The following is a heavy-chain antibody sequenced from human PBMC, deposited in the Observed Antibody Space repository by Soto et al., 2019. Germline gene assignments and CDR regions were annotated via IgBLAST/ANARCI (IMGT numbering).Heavy chain of an antibody. V-gene: IGHV2-5*02. Sequence: QITLKESGPTLVKPTQTLTLTCTFSGFSLRSSGVGVGWIRQPPGKALEWLALIYWDDDKRYRSSLKSRLTITKDTSKNQVVLTMTNMDPVDTARYYCARTNYLNNWFDPWGQGTLITVSS. CDR1: GFSLRSSGVG. CDR3: ARTNYLNNWFDP. J-gene: IGHJ5*02. D-gene: IGHD1-7*01. CDR2: IYWDDDK.